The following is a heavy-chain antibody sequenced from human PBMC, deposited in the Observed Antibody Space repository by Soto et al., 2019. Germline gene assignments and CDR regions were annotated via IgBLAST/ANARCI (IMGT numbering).Heavy chain of an antibody. V-gene: IGHV4-59*01. CDR1: GGSISSYY. CDR3: ARFTMVRGVTYMGNWFDP. Sequence: SETLSLTCTVSGGSISSYYWSWIRQPPGKGLEWIGYIYYSGSTNYNPSIKSRDTISVDTSKNQFSMKMSSVTAADTAVYYCARFTMVRGVTYMGNWFDPWGQGTLVTVSS. CDR2: IYYSGST. D-gene: IGHD3-10*01. J-gene: IGHJ5*02.